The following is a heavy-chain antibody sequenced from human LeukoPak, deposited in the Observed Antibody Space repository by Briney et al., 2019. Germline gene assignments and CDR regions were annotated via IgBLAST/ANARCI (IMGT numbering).Heavy chain of an antibody. V-gene: IGHV4-34*01. CDR2: INHSGST. J-gene: IGHJ4*02. CDR3: ATTMIVVGHNDY. CDR1: GGSFSGYY. D-gene: IGHD3-22*01. Sequence: SETLSLTCAVYGGSFSGYYWSWIRQPPGKGLEWIGEINHSGSTNYNPSLKSRVTISVDTSKNQFSLKLSSVTAADTAVYYCATTMIVVGHNDYWGQGTLVTVSS.